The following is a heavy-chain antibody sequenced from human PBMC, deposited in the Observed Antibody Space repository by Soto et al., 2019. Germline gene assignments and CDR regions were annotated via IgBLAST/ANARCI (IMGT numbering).Heavy chain of an antibody. V-gene: IGHV3-30*03. J-gene: IGHJ4*02. CDR1: GFTFSSYG. Sequence: QVQLVESGGGVVQPGRSLRLSCAASGFTFSSYGMHWVRQAPGKGLEWVAVISYDGNNKDYADSVKGRFTISRDNSKNTLYLQMNSLRAEDTAVYYCARGKYQLLWGDYWGQGTLVTVSS. CDR2: ISYDGNNK. D-gene: IGHD2-2*01. CDR3: ARGKYQLLWGDY.